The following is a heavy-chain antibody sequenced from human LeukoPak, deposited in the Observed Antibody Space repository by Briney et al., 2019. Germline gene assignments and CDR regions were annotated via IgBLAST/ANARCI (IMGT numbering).Heavy chain of an antibody. V-gene: IGHV3-23*01. CDR2: ISGSGGST. CDR1: GFTVYTNA. Sequence: PGGTLRLSCLTSGFTVYTNALIWDRQGPGKGWEWSIGISGSGGSTYYADSVKGQFTFSSDNSNNTLYLQMNSMRAEDTAVYYCAKDMRFDWTPYYFDYWGQGTLVTVSS. CDR3: AKDMRFDWTPYYFDY. J-gene: IGHJ4*02. D-gene: IGHD3-9*01.